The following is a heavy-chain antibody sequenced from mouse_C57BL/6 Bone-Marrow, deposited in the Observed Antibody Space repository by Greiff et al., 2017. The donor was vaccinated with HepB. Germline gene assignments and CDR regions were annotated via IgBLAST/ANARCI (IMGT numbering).Heavy chain of an antibody. CDR1: GYTFTSYW. Sequence: QVQLQQPGAELVKPGASVKMSCKASGYTFTSYWITWVKQRPGQGLEWIGDIYPGSGSTNYNEKLKSKATLTVDTSSSTAYMQLSSLTSEDSAVYYCARGGVRNGYWYIDVWGTGTTVTVSS. CDR3: ARGGVRNGYWYIDV. D-gene: IGHD1-1*02. J-gene: IGHJ1*03. V-gene: IGHV1-55*01. CDR2: IYPGSGST.